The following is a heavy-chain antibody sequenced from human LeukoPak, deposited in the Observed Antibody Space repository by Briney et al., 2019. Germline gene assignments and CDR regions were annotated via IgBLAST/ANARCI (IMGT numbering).Heavy chain of an antibody. CDR2: IYYSGST. CDR3: ARHLQWEPDDAFDI. Sequence: SETLSLTCTVSGGSISSGDYYWSWIRQPPGKGLEWIGYIYYSGSTYYNPSLKSRVTISVDTSKNQFSLKLSSVTAADTAVYYCARHLQWEPDDAFDIWGQGTMVTVSS. J-gene: IGHJ3*02. D-gene: IGHD1-26*01. V-gene: IGHV4-30-4*01. CDR1: GGSISSGDYY.